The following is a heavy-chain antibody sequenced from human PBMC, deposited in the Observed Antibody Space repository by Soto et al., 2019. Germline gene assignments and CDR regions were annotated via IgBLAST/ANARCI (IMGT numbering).Heavy chain of an antibody. D-gene: IGHD5-12*01. V-gene: IGHV3-30-3*01. CDR1: GFTFSRFA. CDR2: ISFHGNTK. Sequence: QVQLVDSGGGVVRPGTSLTLSCAASGFTFSRFAMHWVRQAPGKGLEWVAGISFHGNTKHYSDSVKGRFTISRDNSRNTMYSTKDAPRGEDTGLNYCAGDPGDIAGQIRYLGQGTQVTVSS. J-gene: IGHJ4*02. CDR3: AGDPGDIAGQIRY.